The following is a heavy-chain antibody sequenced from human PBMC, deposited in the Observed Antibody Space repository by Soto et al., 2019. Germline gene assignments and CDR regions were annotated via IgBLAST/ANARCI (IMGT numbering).Heavy chain of an antibody. Sequence: QVQLVQSGAEVKKPGASVKVSCKASGYTFTSYGISWVRQAPGQGLEWMGWNSAYNGNTNYAQKLQGRVTMTTDTSTSTAYVEQRSLRSDDTAVYYCARAPDNWNYLFDYWGQGTLVIVSS. D-gene: IGHD1-7*01. CDR1: GYTFTSYG. CDR2: NSAYNGNT. CDR3: ARAPDNWNYLFDY. J-gene: IGHJ4*02. V-gene: IGHV1-18*01.